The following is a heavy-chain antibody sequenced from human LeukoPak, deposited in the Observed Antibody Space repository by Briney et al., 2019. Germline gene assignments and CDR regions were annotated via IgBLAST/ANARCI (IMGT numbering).Heavy chain of an antibody. CDR1: GFTFSSYE. V-gene: IGHV3-48*03. Sequence: GGSLRLSCAASGFTFSSYEMNWVRQAPGKGLEWVSYISSSGSTIYYADSVKGRFTISRDNAKNSLYLQMNNLRDEDTAVYYCARDHDWAFDYWGQGTLVTVSS. CDR3: ARDHDWAFDY. D-gene: IGHD3-9*01. CDR2: ISSSGSTI. J-gene: IGHJ4*02.